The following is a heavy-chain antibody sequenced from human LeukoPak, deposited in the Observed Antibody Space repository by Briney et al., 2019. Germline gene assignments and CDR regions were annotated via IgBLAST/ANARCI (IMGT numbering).Heavy chain of an antibody. D-gene: IGHD3-3*01. Sequence: PSETLSLTCTVSGGSISSYYWSWIRQPPGKGLEWIGYIYYSGSTNYNPSLKSRVTISVDTSKNQFSLKLSSVTAADTAVYYCARLYLGRITIFGVRQTEEGFDPWGQGTLVTVSS. CDR3: ARLYLGRITIFGVRQTEEGFDP. J-gene: IGHJ5*02. CDR1: GGSISSYY. CDR2: IYYSGST. V-gene: IGHV4-59*01.